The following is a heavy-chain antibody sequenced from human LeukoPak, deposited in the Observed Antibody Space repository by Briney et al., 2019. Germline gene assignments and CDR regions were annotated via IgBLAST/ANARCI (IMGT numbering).Heavy chain of an antibody. Sequence: GGSLRLSCAASGFTSSGSAMHWVRQASGKGLEWVGRIRSKANSYATAYAASVKGRFTISRDDSKNTAYLQMNSLKTEDTAVYYCTNNLDYGGNPFDYWGQGTLVTVSS. J-gene: IGHJ4*02. CDR2: IRSKANSYAT. V-gene: IGHV3-73*01. CDR3: TNNLDYGGNPFDY. D-gene: IGHD4-23*01. CDR1: GFTSSGSA.